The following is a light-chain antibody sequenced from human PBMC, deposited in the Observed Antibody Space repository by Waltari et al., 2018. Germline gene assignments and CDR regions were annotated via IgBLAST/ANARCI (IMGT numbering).Light chain of an antibody. CDR3: QHYNNDPVA. V-gene: IGKV1-5*03. J-gene: IGKJ2*01. CDR2: KPF. Sequence: DIQMTQSPSTLSASVGARVTITCRASQSISIWLAWYQQKPGKAPKLLISKPFSLESGVPSRFSGSGSGTEFTLTISNLQPDDLATYYCQHYNNDPVAFGQGTKLEI. CDR1: QSISIW.